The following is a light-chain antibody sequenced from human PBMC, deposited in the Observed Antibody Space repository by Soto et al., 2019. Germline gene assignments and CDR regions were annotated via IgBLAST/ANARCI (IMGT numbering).Light chain of an antibody. V-gene: IGKV3-15*01. CDR1: QSISDT. CDR3: QQYNNWPWT. Sequence: EIVMTQSPATLYVSPGGRVTLSCRATQSISDTLAWYQQRPGQAPRLLIYSASSRAPAFPARFSGSGSGTDFTLTISSLQSEDSAVYYCQQYNNWPWTFGQGTKVDIK. CDR2: SAS. J-gene: IGKJ1*01.